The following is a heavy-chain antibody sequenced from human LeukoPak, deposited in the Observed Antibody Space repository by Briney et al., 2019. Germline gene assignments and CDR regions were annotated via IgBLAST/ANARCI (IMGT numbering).Heavy chain of an antibody. J-gene: IGHJ4*02. CDR1: GYTFTSYG. CDR2: ISAYNGNT. D-gene: IGHD2-2*01. Sequence: ASVKVPCKASGYTFTSYGISWVRQAPGQGLEWMGWISAYNGNTNYAQKLQGRVTMTTDTSTSTAYMELRSLRSDDTAVYYCARDGLGCSSTSCPFDYWGQGTLVTVSS. V-gene: IGHV1-18*01. CDR3: ARDGLGCSSTSCPFDY.